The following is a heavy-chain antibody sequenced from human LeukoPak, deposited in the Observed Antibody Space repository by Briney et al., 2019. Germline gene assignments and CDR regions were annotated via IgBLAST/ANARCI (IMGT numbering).Heavy chain of an antibody. CDR2: ISWNSGSI. CDR3: AKIGRRYDFWTGYYEEEVDYMDV. Sequence: GGSLRLSCAASGFTFDDYAMHWVRQAPGKGLEWVSGISWNSGSIGYADSVKGRFTISRDNSKDTLYLQMNSLRAEDTAVYYCAKIGRRYDFWTGYYEEEVDYMDVWGKGTTVTVSS. V-gene: IGHV3-9*01. CDR1: GFTFDDYA. D-gene: IGHD3-3*01. J-gene: IGHJ6*03.